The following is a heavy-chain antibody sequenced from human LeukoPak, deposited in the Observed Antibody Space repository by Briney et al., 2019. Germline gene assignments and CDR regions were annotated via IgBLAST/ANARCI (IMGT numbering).Heavy chain of an antibody. D-gene: IGHD2-2*01. CDR3: ARDQCSSTSCAYYYYMDV. J-gene: IGHJ6*03. CDR1: GYTFTSYG. CDR2: ISAYNGNT. Sequence: GASVKVSCKASGYTFTSYGISWVRQAPGQGLEWMGWISAYNGNTNYAQKLQGRVTMTTGTSTSTAYMELRSLRSDDTAVYYCARDQCSSTSCAYYYYMDVWGKGTTVTVSS. V-gene: IGHV1-18*01.